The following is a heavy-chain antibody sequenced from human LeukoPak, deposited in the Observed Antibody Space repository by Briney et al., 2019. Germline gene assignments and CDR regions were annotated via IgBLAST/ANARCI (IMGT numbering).Heavy chain of an antibody. Sequence: SVKVSCKASGFTFTSSAMQWVRQARGQRLEWIGWIVVGSGNTNYAQKFQERVTITRDMSTSTAYMELSSLRSEDTAVYYCAAVLAAAGTLGDFDYWGQGTLVTVSS. V-gene: IGHV1-58*02. CDR1: GFTFTSSA. CDR3: AAVLAAAGTLGDFDY. J-gene: IGHJ4*02. CDR2: IVVGSGNT. D-gene: IGHD6-13*01.